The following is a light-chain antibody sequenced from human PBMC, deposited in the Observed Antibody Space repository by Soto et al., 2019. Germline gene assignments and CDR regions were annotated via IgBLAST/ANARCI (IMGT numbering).Light chain of an antibody. J-gene: IGLJ1*01. CDR2: DVS. V-gene: IGLV2-14*01. CDR3: SSYTSSTILYV. CDR1: SSDVGGYNY. Sequence: QSALTQPASVSGSPGQSITISCTGTSSDVGGYNYVSWYQQHPGKAPKVLIYDVSYRPSGVSHRFSGSKSGNMASLTISGLQTEDEADYYCSSYTSSTILYVFGTGTKVTVL.